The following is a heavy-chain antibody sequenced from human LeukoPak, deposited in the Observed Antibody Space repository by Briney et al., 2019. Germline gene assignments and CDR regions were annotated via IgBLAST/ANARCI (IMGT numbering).Heavy chain of an antibody. CDR3: ARAPLYYDSSGYHFDY. D-gene: IGHD3-22*01. CDR2: ISAYNGNT. CDR1: GYTFTSYG. J-gene: IGHJ4*02. Sequence: ASVKASCKASGYTFTSYGISWVRQAPGQGLEWMGWISAYNGNTNYAQKLQGRVTMTTDTSTSTAYMELRSLRSDDTAVYYCARAPLYYDSSGYHFDYWGQGTLVTVSS. V-gene: IGHV1-18*01.